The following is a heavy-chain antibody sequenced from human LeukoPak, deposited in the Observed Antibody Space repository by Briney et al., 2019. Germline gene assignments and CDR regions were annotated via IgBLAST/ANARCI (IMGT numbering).Heavy chain of an antibody. CDR1: GFTFSNAW. D-gene: IGHD6-19*01. V-gene: IGHV3-21*01. Sequence: GGSLRLSCAASGFTFSNAWMSWVRQAPGKGLEWVSSISSSSSYIYYADSVKGRFTISRDNAKNSLYLQMNSLRAEDTAVYYCASGIAVAGPSVWGQGTLVTVSS. CDR2: ISSSSSYI. CDR3: ASGIAVAGPSV. J-gene: IGHJ4*02.